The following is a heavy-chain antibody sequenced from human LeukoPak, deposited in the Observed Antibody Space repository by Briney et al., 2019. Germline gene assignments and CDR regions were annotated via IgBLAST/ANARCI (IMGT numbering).Heavy chain of an antibody. CDR3: AKAGYTSSWPLDY. CDR2: LSGSGSTT. V-gene: IGHV3-23*01. CDR1: GFTFSSDG. Sequence: GGSLRLSCAASGFTFSSDGMSWVRQAPGKGLEWVSALSGSGSTTYYADSVKGRFTISRDNSKNTLFLEMNSLRVEDTAVYYCAKAGYTSSWPLDYWGQGTQVAVSS. D-gene: IGHD6-13*01. J-gene: IGHJ4*02.